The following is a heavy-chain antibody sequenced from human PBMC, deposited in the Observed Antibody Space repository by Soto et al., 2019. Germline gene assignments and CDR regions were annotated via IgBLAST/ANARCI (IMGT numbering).Heavy chain of an antibody. CDR2: QTYDGSNK. J-gene: IGHJ4*02. Sequence: QVQLVESGGGVVQPGRSLRLSCAASGFMFSSYAMHWVRQAPGKGLEWVAVQTYDGSNKYYADSVKGRFTISRDNSKNTLYLQMNSLIAEDTAVYYCARAGGLLVDYWGQGTLVTVSS. CDR1: GFMFSSYA. V-gene: IGHV3-30-3*01. CDR3: ARAGGLLVDY. D-gene: IGHD1-26*01.